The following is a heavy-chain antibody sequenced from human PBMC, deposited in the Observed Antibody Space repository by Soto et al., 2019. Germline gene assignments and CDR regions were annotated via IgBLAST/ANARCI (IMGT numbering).Heavy chain of an antibody. Sequence: QVQLVQSGAEVKKPGSSVKVSCKASGGTFSSYAISWVRQAPGQGLEWMGGIIPIFGTANYAQKVQGRVTITADESTSRAYMELSSLRSEDTAVYYCATVEMESYGSGSTQDYWGQGTLVTVSS. V-gene: IGHV1-69*01. D-gene: IGHD3-10*01. CDR2: IIPIFGTA. J-gene: IGHJ4*02. CDR3: ATVEMESYGSGSTQDY. CDR1: GGTFSSYA.